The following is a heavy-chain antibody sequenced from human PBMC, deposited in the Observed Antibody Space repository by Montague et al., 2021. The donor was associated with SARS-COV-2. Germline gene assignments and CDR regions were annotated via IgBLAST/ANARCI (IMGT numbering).Heavy chain of an antibody. Sequence: SVKVSCKVSGYSITELPMHWVRQAHGKGLEWMGNFDPEDGETIYAQKFQGRVTMTEDTSTDTAYLELSNLRYEDTAVYFCATESAPGVGGVGIYAFEIWGQGTMVTVSS. CDR1: GYSITELP. D-gene: IGHD3-16*01. J-gene: IGHJ3*02. CDR3: ATESAPGVGGVGIYAFEI. CDR2: FDPEDGET. V-gene: IGHV1-24*01.